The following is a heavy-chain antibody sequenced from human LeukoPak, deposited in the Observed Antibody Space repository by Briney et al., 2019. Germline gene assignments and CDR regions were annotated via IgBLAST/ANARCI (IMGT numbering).Heavy chain of an antibody. Sequence: GGSLRLSCAASGFTFSDSAMHWVRQASGKGLEWVSGINWNGGSTGYADSVKGRFTISRGNAKNSLYLQMNSLRAEDTALYYCARLGLDIVVVVAATQTGAFDIWGQGTMVTVSS. CDR2: INWNGGST. CDR1: GFTFSDSA. CDR3: ARLGLDIVVVVAATQTGAFDI. D-gene: IGHD2-15*01. V-gene: IGHV3-20*04. J-gene: IGHJ3*02.